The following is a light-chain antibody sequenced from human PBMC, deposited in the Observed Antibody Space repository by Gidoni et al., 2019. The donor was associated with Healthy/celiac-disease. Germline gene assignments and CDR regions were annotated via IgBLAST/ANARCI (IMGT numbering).Light chain of an antibody. J-gene: IGKJ3*01. CDR1: QSVSSN. CDR2: GAS. CDR3: QQYNNWLFT. V-gene: IGKV3-15*01. Sequence: ELVMTQYPATLSVSPGERATLSCRASQSVSSNLAWYQQKPGQAPRLLIYGASTRATGIPARFSGSGSGTEFTLTISSLHSEDFAVYYCQQYNNWLFTFGPGTKVDIK.